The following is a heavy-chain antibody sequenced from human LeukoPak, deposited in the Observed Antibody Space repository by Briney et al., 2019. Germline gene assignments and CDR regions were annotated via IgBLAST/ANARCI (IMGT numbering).Heavy chain of an antibody. CDR1: GGSISSGLYS. CDR2: IYHTGST. Sequence: SQTLSLTCDVSGGSISSGLYSWSWIRQPLGKGLEWIGYIYHTGSTYYNPSLKSRVTISVDTSKNQFSLKLSSVTAADTAVYYCARHVDGGAFDIWGQGTMVTVSS. D-gene: IGHD2-21*01. V-gene: IGHV4-30-2*02. J-gene: IGHJ3*02. CDR3: ARHVDGGAFDI.